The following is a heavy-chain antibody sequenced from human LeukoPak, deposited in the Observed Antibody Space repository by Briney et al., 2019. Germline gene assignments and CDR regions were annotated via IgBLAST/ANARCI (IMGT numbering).Heavy chain of an antibody. Sequence: GGSLRLSCAASGFTFSSYSMNWVRQAPGKGLEWVSSISSSSSYIYYADSVKGRFTISRDNAKNSLYLQMNSLRAEDTAVYYCARHGSRGIAARGSGFDYWGQGTLVTVSS. D-gene: IGHD6-6*01. V-gene: IGHV3-21*01. CDR1: GFTFSSYS. J-gene: IGHJ4*02. CDR2: ISSSSSYI. CDR3: ARHGSRGIAARGSGFDY.